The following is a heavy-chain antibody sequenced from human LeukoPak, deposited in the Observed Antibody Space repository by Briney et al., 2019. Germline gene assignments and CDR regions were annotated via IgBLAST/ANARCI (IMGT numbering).Heavy chain of an antibody. CDR3: ARRQGTTLSFDY. V-gene: IGHV1-18*01. D-gene: IGHD1-1*01. CDR1: GYTFTSYG. J-gene: IGHJ4*02. Sequence: ASVKVSCKASGYTFTSYGFSWVRQAPGQGLEWMGWINAYSGNTNYAQKLQGRVTMTTDTSTSTAYMELRSLRFDDTAVYCCARRQGTTLSFDYWGQGTLVTVSS. CDR2: INAYSGNT.